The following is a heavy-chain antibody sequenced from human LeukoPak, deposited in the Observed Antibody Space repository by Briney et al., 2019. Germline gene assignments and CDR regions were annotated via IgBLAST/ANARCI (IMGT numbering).Heavy chain of an antibody. V-gene: IGHV4-59*08. Sequence: PSETLSLTCTVSGGSISSYYWSWIRQPPGKGLEWIGYIYYSGSTNYNPSLKSRVIISVDTSKNQFSLKLSSVTAADTAVYYCARGASSSWYPRFDPWGQGTLVTVSS. CDR1: GGSISSYY. D-gene: IGHD6-13*01. CDR3: ARGASSSWYPRFDP. J-gene: IGHJ5*02. CDR2: IYYSGST.